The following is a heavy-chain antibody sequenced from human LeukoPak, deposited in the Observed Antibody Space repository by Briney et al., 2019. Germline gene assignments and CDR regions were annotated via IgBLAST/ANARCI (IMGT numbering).Heavy chain of an antibody. Sequence: GGSLRLSCAASGFTFSSYAMHRVRQAPGKGLEYVSAISSNGGSTYYANSVKGRFTISRDNSKNTLYLQMGSLRAEDMAVYYCARVAGLGDLHAFDIWGQGTMVTVSS. D-gene: IGHD3-16*01. J-gene: IGHJ3*02. CDR1: GFTFSSYA. CDR3: ARVAGLGDLHAFDI. V-gene: IGHV3-64*01. CDR2: ISSNGGST.